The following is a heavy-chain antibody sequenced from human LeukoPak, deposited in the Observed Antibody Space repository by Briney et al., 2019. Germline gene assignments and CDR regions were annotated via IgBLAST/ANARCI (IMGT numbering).Heavy chain of an antibody. CDR2: IYISGST. CDR1: GGSISSSSYY. CDR3: ARALNPLPGTYYFDY. V-gene: IGHV4-61*05. J-gene: IGHJ4*02. D-gene: IGHD2-15*01. Sequence: PSETLSLTCTVSGGSISSSSYYWGWIRQPPGKGLEWIGRIYISGSTNYNSSLQSRVTMSVDTSKNQFSLKLTSVTAADTAVYYCARALNPLPGTYYFDYWGQGTLVTVSS.